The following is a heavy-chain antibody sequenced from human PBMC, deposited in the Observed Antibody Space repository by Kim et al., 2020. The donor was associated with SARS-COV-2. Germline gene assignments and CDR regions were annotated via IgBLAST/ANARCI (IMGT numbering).Heavy chain of an antibody. J-gene: IGHJ6*02. Sequence: SETLSLTCAVYGGSFSGYYWSWIRQPPGKGLEWIGEINHSGSTNYNPSLKSRVTISVDTSKNQFSLKLSSVTAADTAVYYCARVGGRSRYGMDVWGQGTTVTVSS. CDR3: ARVGGRSRYGMDV. CDR2: INHSGST. D-gene: IGHD6-19*01. V-gene: IGHV4-34*01. CDR1: GGSFSGYY.